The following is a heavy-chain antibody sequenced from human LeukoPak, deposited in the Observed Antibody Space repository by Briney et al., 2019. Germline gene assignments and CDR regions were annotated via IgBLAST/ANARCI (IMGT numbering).Heavy chain of an antibody. CDR2: IRYDGSNK. V-gene: IGHV3-30*02. CDR1: GFTFSSYG. D-gene: IGHD6-13*01. J-gene: IGHJ4*02. Sequence: PGGSLRLSCAASGFTFSSYGMHWVRQAPGKGLEWVAFIRYDGSNKYYADSVKGRFTISRDNSKNTLYLQMNSLRAEDTAVYYCARVGYSSSWYFEYWGQGTLVTVSS. CDR3: ARVGYSSSWYFEY.